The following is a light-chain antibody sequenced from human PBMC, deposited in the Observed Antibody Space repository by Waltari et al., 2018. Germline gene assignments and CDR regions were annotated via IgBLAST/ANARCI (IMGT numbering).Light chain of an antibody. Sequence: IVLTQSPDSLSVTPKEKITLTCRASQSIGNSLHCYQQQPGRPPKLLIRYASWTISGVPPRFSGSGSGTEVTLTISSLEAEDAAAYYCYQHGSLPYTFGQGTKLEIK. CDR1: QSIGNS. CDR3: YQHGSLPYT. J-gene: IGKJ2*01. V-gene: IGKV6D-21*02. CDR2: YAS.